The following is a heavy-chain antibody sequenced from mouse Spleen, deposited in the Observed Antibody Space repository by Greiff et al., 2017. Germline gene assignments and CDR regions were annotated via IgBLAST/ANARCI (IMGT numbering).Heavy chain of an antibody. CDR3: AREDPYYYGSSYGYFDV. CDR2: IWTGGGT. D-gene: IGHD1-1*01. CDR1: GFSLTSYA. J-gene: IGHJ1*01. Sequence: QVQLKESGPGLVAPSQSLSITCTVSGFSLTSYAISWVRQPPGKGLEWLGVIWTGGGTNYNSALKSRLSISKDNSKSQVFLKMNSLQTDDTARYYCAREDPYYYGSSYGYFDVWGAGTTVTVSS. V-gene: IGHV2-9-1*01.